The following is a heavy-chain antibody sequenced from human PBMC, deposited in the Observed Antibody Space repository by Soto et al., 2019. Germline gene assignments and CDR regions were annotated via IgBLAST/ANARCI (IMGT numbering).Heavy chain of an antibody. J-gene: IGHJ6*02. CDR1: GYTFSGFY. D-gene: IGHD3-3*01. CDR3: AREALYYDFWSGYPSYYYGMDV. CDR2: ISAYNGNT. V-gene: IGHV1-18*01. Sequence: ASVKVSCKASGYTFSGFYMHWVRQAPGQGLEWMGWISAYNGNTNYAQKLQGRVTMTTDTSTSTAYMELRSLRSDDTAVYHCAREALYYDFWSGYPSYYYGMDVWGQGTTVTVSS.